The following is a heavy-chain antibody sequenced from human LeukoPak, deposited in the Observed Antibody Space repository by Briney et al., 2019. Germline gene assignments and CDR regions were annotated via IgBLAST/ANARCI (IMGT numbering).Heavy chain of an antibody. V-gene: IGHV4-39*07. Sequence: SETLSLTCAVYGGSFSGYYWGWIRQPPGKGLEWIGSIYYSGSTYYNPSLKSRVTISVDTSKNQFSLKLSPVTAADTAVYYCARETDTAMVPQAAFDIWGQGTMVTVSS. CDR1: GGSFSGYY. CDR3: ARETDTAMVPQAAFDI. CDR2: IYYSGST. J-gene: IGHJ3*02. D-gene: IGHD5-18*01.